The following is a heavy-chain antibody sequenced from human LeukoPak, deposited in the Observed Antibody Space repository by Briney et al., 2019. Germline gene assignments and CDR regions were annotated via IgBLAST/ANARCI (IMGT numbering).Heavy chain of an antibody. CDR2: IYYSGST. J-gene: IGHJ3*02. CDR1: GGSISSSSYY. CDR3: ASTRLRYFDWLPNRDAFDI. Sequence: SETLSLTCTVSGGSISSSSYYWGWIRQPPGKGLEWIGSIYYSGSTYYNPSLKSRVTISVDTSKNQFSLKLSSVTAADTAVYYCASTRLRYFDWLPNRDAFDIWGQGTMVTVSS. D-gene: IGHD3-9*01. V-gene: IGHV4-39*01.